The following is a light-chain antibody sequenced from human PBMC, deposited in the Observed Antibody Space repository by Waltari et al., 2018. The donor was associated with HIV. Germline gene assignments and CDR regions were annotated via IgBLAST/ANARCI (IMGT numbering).Light chain of an antibody. J-gene: IGLJ3*02. Sequence: QSALTQPASVSGSPGQSITISCTGTSSDVGGYNYVSWYQQHPGEAPKLIIYDVNKRPSGFSTRFSGSKAGNTASLTISGPQAEDEADYSCCSLAGSSAFRVFGGGTKLTVL. CDR2: DVN. V-gene: IGLV2-23*02. CDR1: SSDVGGYNY. CDR3: CSLAGSSAFRV.